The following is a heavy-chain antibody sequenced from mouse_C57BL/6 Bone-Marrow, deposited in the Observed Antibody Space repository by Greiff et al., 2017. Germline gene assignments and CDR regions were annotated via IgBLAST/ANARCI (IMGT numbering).Heavy chain of an antibody. CDR1: GYTFTSYD. Sequence: VQLQESGPELVKPGASVKLSCKASGYTFTSYDINWVKQRPGQGLEWIGWIYPRDGSTKYNEKFKGKATLTVDTSSSTAYMELHSLTSEDSAVYFCARHYDYDWFAYWGQGTLVTVSA. D-gene: IGHD2-4*01. CDR3: ARHYDYDWFAY. CDR2: IYPRDGST. J-gene: IGHJ3*01. V-gene: IGHV1-85*01.